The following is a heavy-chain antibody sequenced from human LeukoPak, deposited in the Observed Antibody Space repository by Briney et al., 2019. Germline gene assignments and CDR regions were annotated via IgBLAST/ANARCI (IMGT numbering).Heavy chain of an antibody. Sequence: SETLSLTCTVSGGSISSYYWSWIRQPPGEGLEWIGYIYYSGSTNYNPSLKSRVTISVDTSKNQFSLKLSSVTAADTAVYYCARESDYYYYGMDVWGQGTTVTASS. CDR1: GGSISSYY. CDR3: ARESDYYYYGMDV. CDR2: IYYSGST. J-gene: IGHJ6*02. V-gene: IGHV4-59*01.